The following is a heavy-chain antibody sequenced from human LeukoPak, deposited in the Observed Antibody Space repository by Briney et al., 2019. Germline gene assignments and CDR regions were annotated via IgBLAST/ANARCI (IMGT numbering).Heavy chain of an antibody. D-gene: IGHD3-10*02. V-gene: IGHV3-23*05. Sequence: GGSLRLSCEASGFTFSSYAMTWVRQAPGKGLEWVSSIGSDNKPHYSESVKGRFAISRDNSKNTLFLQLHNLRVEDTALYYCAGDLHYYVAMDVWGQGTTVTVSS. J-gene: IGHJ6*02. CDR2: IGSDNKP. CDR3: AGDLHYYVAMDV. CDR1: GFTFSSYA.